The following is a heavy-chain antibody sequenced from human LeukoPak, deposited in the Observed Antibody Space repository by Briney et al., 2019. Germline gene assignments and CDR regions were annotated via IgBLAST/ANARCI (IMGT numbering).Heavy chain of an antibody. CDR3: ARAGYFDSTGLDY. V-gene: IGHV1-2*02. CDR2: VNPNSGGT. Sequence: ASVRVSCKASGYTFTGYYIHWVRQAPGQGLEWIGWVNPNSGGTHNARHFQGRVTMTRDTSISTVHMELSSLRSDDTALYYCARAGYFDSTGLDYWGQGTLVTVSS. D-gene: IGHD3-9*01. CDR1: GYTFTGYY. J-gene: IGHJ4*02.